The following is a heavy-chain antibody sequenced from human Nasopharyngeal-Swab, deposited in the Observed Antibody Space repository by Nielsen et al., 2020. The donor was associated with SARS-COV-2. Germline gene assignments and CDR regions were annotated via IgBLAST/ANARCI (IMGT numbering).Heavy chain of an antibody. CDR2: SGST. Sequence: SETLSLTCTVSGGSISSYYWSWIRQPPGKGLEWIGYSGSTNYNPSLKSRVTMSVDTSKNQFSLNLSSVTAADTAVYYCARGGSTPMIFSYWGQGTLVTVSS. D-gene: IGHD3/OR15-3a*01. CDR1: GGSISSYY. J-gene: IGHJ4*02. CDR3: ARGGSTPMIFSY. V-gene: IGHV4-59*12.